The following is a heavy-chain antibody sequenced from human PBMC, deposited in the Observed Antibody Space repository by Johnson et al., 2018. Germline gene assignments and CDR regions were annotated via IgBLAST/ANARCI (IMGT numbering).Heavy chain of an antibody. V-gene: IGHV3-33*06. J-gene: IGHJ6*02. D-gene: IGHD2-21*02. CDR1: GFTFSTHG. CDR2: IWYDGSNQ. CDR3: AKENRWGGGGDCCSNGMDV. Sequence: QVQLVEAGGGVVQPGRSLRLSCAASGFTFSTHGMLWVRQAPGKGLEWVSSIWYDGSNQYYTDSVKGRFTVSRDNSQNTMYLQMKSLRAEDTAVYYCAKENRWGGGGDCCSNGMDVWGQGTTVTVSS.